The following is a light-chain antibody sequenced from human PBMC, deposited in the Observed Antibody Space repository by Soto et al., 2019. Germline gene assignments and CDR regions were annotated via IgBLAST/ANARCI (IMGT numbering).Light chain of an antibody. Sequence: QSVLPQPASVSGSPGQSITISCIGTSSDVGGNKYVSWYQQNPGKAPKLMICDVSNRPSGVSNRFSGSKSGNTASRTISGLQAEDEADYYCSAFTGSTYVFGTGTKVTVL. CDR2: DVS. J-gene: IGLJ1*01. CDR3: SAFTGSTYV. V-gene: IGLV2-14*01. CDR1: SSDVGGNKY.